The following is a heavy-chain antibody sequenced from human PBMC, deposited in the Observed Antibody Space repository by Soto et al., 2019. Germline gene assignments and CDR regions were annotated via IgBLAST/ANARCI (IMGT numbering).Heavy chain of an antibody. D-gene: IGHD1-1*01. CDR3: AKDPPTTGATFDY. Sequence: GGSLRLSCAASGFTFSNFAMSWVRQAPGKGLEWVSTISKSGGSTYYADSVKGRFTISRDNSKNTLFLQINSLRAEDTAIYYCAKDPPTTGATFDYWGQGTLVTVSS. J-gene: IGHJ4*02. CDR2: ISKSGGST. CDR1: GFTFSNFA. V-gene: IGHV3-23*01.